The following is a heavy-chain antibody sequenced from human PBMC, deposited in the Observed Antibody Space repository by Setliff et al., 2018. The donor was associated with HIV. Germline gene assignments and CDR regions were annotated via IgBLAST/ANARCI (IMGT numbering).Heavy chain of an antibody. V-gene: IGHV4-39*07. CDR3: ARVGLYDTNGYYLYYFES. CDR2: SYYSGST. D-gene: IGHD3-22*01. Sequence: SETLSLTCTVSGGSISSSSYYWGWIRQPPGKGLEWIGSSYYSGSTYYNPSPKSRVTISVDTSKNQFSLRLRSVTAADTAMYYCARVGLYDTNGYYLYYFESWGQGRLVTVSS. CDR1: GGSISSSSYY. J-gene: IGHJ4*02.